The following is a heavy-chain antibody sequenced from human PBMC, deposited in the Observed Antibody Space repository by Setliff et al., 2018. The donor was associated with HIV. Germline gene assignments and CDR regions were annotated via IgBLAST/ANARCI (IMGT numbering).Heavy chain of an antibody. CDR1: GYPFSGYG. Sequence: GASVKVSCKASGYPFSGYGISWVRQAPGKGLEWMGRVDPEDGETIYAEKFQGRVTITADTSTDTAYMEVNSLRSEDTAVYYCAITWSGYYYERSVWSRAEYFQYWGQGTLVTVSS. D-gene: IGHD3-22*01. CDR3: AITWSGYYYERSVWSRAEYFQY. V-gene: IGHV1-69-2*01. CDR2: VDPEDGET. J-gene: IGHJ1*01.